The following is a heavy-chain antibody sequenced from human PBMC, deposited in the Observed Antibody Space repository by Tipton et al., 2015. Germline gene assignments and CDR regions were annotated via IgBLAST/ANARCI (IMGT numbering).Heavy chain of an antibody. CDR2: IYHSGST. Sequence: GLVKPSETLSLTCTVSGGSISSYYWSWIRQPPGKGLEWIASIYHSGSTNYNPSLKSRVSISVDTSKNQFSLKLSSVTAADTAVYYCAGDSTSLESGIRYDGSGYYAFDIWGQGTMVTVSS. V-gene: IGHV4-59*01. J-gene: IGHJ3*02. CDR3: AGDSTSLESGIRYDGSGYYAFDI. CDR1: GGSISSYY. D-gene: IGHD3-22*01.